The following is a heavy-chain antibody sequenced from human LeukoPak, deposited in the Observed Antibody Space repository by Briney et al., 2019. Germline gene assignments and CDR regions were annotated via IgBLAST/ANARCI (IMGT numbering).Heavy chain of an antibody. CDR2: ISYDGSNK. D-gene: IGHD3-22*01. Sequence: GRSLRLSCAASGFTFSSYAMHWVRQAPGKGLEWVAVISYDGSNKYYADSVKGRFTISRDNSKNTLYLQMNSLRAEDTAVYYCASPRSPYYYDSSGRFDYWGQGTLVTVSS. CDR1: GFTFSSYA. V-gene: IGHV3-30*14. CDR3: ASPRSPYYYDSSGRFDY. J-gene: IGHJ4*02.